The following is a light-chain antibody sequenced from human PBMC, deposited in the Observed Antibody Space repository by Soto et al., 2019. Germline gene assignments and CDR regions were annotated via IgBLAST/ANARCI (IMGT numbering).Light chain of an antibody. Sequence: EIVLTQSPGTLSLSPGERATLSCRASQSVSSRYLAWYQQKPGQAPRLLIYGASSRATGIPDRFSGSGSGTDFTLTIIRLEPEDFSVYYFQQYGSSPPITFGGGTKVEIK. V-gene: IGKV3-20*01. J-gene: IGKJ4*01. CDR2: GAS. CDR3: QQYGSSPPIT. CDR1: QSVSSRY.